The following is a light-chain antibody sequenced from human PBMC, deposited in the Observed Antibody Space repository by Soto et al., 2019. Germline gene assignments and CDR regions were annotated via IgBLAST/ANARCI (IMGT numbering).Light chain of an antibody. CDR2: DVS. J-gene: IGLJ1*01. CDR1: SSDVGGYNY. CDR3: CSYAGSYTWV. Sequence: QSALTQPRSVSGSPGQSVTFSCSGTSSDVGGYNYVSWYRQHPGKAPKLMIYDVSKRPSGVPDRFSGSKSGNTASLTISGLQAEDEADYYCCSYAGSYTWVFVTGTKVTVL. V-gene: IGLV2-11*01.